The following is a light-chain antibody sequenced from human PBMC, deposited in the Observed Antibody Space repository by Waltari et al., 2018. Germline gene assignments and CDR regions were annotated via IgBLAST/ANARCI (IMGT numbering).Light chain of an antibody. CDR1: SGYVGDYMI. CDR3: ASFISSTSGV. J-gene: IGLJ2*01. CDR2: DAI. Sequence: QSAMTQPDSVSGSRGLPDPFVCTGISGYVGDYMIAPWYQQDPGKAPKVIIYDAIKRPSGVSNRFSGSKSGNSASLTISGLQAEDEAHYFCASFISSTSGVFGGGTRLTVL. V-gene: IGLV2-14*03.